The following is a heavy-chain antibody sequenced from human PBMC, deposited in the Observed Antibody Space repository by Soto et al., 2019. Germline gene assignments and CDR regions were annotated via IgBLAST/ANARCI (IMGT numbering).Heavy chain of an antibody. D-gene: IGHD7-27*01. CDR2: IIPIFGTA. CDR1: GGTFSSYA. J-gene: IGHJ5*02. V-gene: IGHV1-69*06. Sequence: SVKVSCKASGGTFSSYAISWVRQAPGQGLEWMGGIIPIFGTANYAQKFQGRVTITADKSTSTAYMELSSLRSEDTAVYYCARGSNRHAWFDPWGQGTLVTVSS. CDR3: ARGSNRHAWFDP.